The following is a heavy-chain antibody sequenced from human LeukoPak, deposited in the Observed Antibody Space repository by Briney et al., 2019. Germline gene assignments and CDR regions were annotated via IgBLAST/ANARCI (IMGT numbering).Heavy chain of an antibody. CDR3: ARGVSD. V-gene: IGHV3-23*01. J-gene: IGHJ4*02. D-gene: IGHD3-16*01. Sequence: GGSLRLSCATSGFTFNIYAMNWVRQAPGKGLEWVSIISGNGINTYYADSVKGRFTISRDDSKNTLYLQMNSLRVDDTAIYYCARGVSDWGKATLVTVAS. CDR2: ISGNGINT. CDR1: GFTFNIYA.